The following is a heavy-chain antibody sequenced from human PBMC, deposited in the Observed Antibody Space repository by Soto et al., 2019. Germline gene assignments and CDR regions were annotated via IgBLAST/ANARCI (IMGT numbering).Heavy chain of an antibody. D-gene: IGHD3-16*01. Sequence: QVQLVQSGAEVKKPGASVKVSCKASGYTFTSYDINWVRQATGQGLEWMGWVNPNSGNTAYAQKFQGRVTMTRNTSTSTAYMELSSLRSEDTAVYYCARERSDLGGMDVWGQGTTVTVSS. CDR1: GYTFTSYD. V-gene: IGHV1-8*01. CDR2: VNPNSGNT. CDR3: ARERSDLGGMDV. J-gene: IGHJ6*02.